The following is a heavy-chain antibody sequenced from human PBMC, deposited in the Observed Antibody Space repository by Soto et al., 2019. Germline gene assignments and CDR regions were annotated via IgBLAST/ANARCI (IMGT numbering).Heavy chain of an antibody. J-gene: IGHJ6*02. V-gene: IGHV3-33*01. Sequence: PGGSLRLSCAASGFTFSSYGMHWVRQAPGKGLEWVAVIWYDGSNKYYADSVKGRFTISRDNSKNTLYLQMNSLRAEDTAVYYCARGDYYGSGSLLYYYYGMDVWGQGTTVTVSS. CDR3: ARGDYYGSGSLLYYYYGMDV. CDR1: GFTFSSYG. CDR2: IWYDGSNK. D-gene: IGHD3-10*01.